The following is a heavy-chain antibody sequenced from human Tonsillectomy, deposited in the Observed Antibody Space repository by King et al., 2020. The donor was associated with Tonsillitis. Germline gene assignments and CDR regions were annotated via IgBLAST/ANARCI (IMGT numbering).Heavy chain of an antibody. D-gene: IGHD1-26*01. J-gene: IGHJ4*02. CDR1: GFTFSSYE. Sequence: VQLVESGGGLVQPGGSLRLSCAASGFTFSSYEMNWVRQAPGKGLEWVSYISSSGSTTYYADSVKGRFTISRDNAKNSLYLQMNSLRAEDTALYYCARGEWELPTSYYFDYWGQGTLVTVSS. CDR2: ISSSGSTT. V-gene: IGHV3-48*03. CDR3: ARGEWELPTSYYFDY.